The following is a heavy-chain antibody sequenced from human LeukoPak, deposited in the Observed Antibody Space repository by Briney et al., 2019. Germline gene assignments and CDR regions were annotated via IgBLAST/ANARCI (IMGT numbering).Heavy chain of an antibody. CDR3: AKDLEGNYHENYDAFDI. J-gene: IGHJ3*02. Sequence: PGGSLRLSCAASGFTFSSYAMSWVRLAPGKGLEWVSAISGSGGSTYYADSVKGRFTISRDNSKNTLYLQMNSLRAEDTAVYYCAKDLEGNYHENYDAFDIWGQGTMVTVSS. V-gene: IGHV3-23*01. D-gene: IGHD3-3*01. CDR1: GFTFSSYA. CDR2: ISGSGGST.